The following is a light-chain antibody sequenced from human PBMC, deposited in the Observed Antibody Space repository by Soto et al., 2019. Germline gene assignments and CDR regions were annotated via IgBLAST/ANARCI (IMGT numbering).Light chain of an antibody. Sequence: QSALTQPASVSGSPGQSITISCTGTSSDVGAYNSVAWYQHNPGKAPKLMIYDVSNRPSGVSSRFSGSKSANTASLSISGLQADDEAAYYCSSYTSSSTLVFGTGTKLTVL. CDR2: DVS. CDR3: SSYTSSSTLV. V-gene: IGLV2-14*01. J-gene: IGLJ1*01. CDR1: SSDVGAYNS.